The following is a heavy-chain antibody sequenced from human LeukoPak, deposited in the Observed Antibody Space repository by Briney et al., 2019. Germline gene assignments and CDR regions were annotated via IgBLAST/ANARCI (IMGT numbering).Heavy chain of an antibody. CDR1: GGSISSGGYY. Sequence: PSETLSLTCTVSGGSISSGGYYWSWIRQPPGKGLEWIGYIYHSGSTYYNPSLKSRVTISVDRSENQFSLKLSSVTAADTAVYYCARDAATTGLPLYYYYMDVWGKGTTVTVSS. V-gene: IGHV4-30-2*01. J-gene: IGHJ6*03. D-gene: IGHD1-7*01. CDR2: IYHSGST. CDR3: ARDAATTGLPLYYYYMDV.